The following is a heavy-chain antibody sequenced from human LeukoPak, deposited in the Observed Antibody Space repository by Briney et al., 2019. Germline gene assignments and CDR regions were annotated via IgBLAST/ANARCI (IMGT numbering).Heavy chain of an antibody. J-gene: IGHJ6*03. CDR1: GFTFSSYS. CDR2: ISSSSSYI. D-gene: IGHD2-8*02. Sequence: PGGSLRLSCAASGFTFSSYSMNWVRQAPGKGLEWVSSISSSSSYIYYADSVKGRFTISRDNAKNSLYLQMNSLRAEDTAVYSCARGRTAGYYYYMDVWGKGTTVTVSS. V-gene: IGHV3-21*01. CDR3: ARGRTAGYYYYMDV.